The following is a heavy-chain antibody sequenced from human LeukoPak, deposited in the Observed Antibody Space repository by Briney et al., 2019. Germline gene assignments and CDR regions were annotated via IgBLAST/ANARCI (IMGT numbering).Heavy chain of an antibody. J-gene: IGHJ4*02. CDR1: GYTFSGYG. CDR2: ITGNNGNT. V-gene: IGHV1-18*01. D-gene: IGHD1-26*01. CDR3: ARDQRNSGSYRFEY. Sequence: ASVKVSCKTSGYTFSGYGISWVRQAPGQGLEWMGWITGNNGNTNYAPSLQGRVTMTKDTSTNTAYMELTSLRSDDTAVYYCARDQRNSGSYRFEYWGQGTPVTVSS.